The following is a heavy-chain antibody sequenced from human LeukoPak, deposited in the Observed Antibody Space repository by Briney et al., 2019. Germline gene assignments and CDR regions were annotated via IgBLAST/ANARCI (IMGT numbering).Heavy chain of an antibody. D-gene: IGHD2-15*01. CDR1: GYTFTGYY. CDR3: ARVSLGYCSGGTCYFQDH. J-gene: IGHJ4*02. V-gene: IGHV1-2*06. CDR2: INPNSGGT. Sequence: GASVTVSCKASGYTFTGYYMHWVRQAPGQGLEWMGRINPNSGGTNYAQKFQGRVTMTRDTSISTAYMELSRLRSDDTAVYYCARVSLGYCSGGTCYFQDHWGQGTLVTVSS.